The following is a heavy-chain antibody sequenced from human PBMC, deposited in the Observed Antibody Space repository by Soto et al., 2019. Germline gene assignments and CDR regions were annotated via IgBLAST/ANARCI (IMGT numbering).Heavy chain of an antibody. CDR1: GYTFTGDY. CDR2: INPNSGGT. Sequence: GASVQVSCTASGYTFTGDYMHWVRQAPGQGLEWMGWINPNSGGTNYARKFQGWVTMTRDTSISTAYMELSRLRSDDTAVYYCARDHITMIVVVPIPGSYYYYGMDVWGQGTTVTVSS. D-gene: IGHD3-22*01. V-gene: IGHV1-2*04. J-gene: IGHJ6*02. CDR3: ARDHITMIVVVPIPGSYYYYGMDV.